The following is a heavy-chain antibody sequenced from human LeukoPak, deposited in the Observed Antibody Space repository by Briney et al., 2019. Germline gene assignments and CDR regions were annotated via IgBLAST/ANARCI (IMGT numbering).Heavy chain of an antibody. CDR2: IHSSGST. D-gene: IGHD2-15*01. CDR3: ARPGQSSWWIYFNY. J-gene: IGHJ4*02. V-gene: IGHV4-4*09. CDR1: GCTSSSYY. Sequence: SETLSLTCSASGCTSSSYYRTWIRQPPGKGLEWIGNIHSSGSTDYNPSLKSRVIMSINTSKNQFSLRLSSVTAADTAVYYCARPGQSSWWIYFNYWGQGTLVTVSA.